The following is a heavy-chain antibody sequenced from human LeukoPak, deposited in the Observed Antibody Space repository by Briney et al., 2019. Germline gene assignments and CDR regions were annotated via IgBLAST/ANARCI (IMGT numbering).Heavy chain of an antibody. D-gene: IGHD4-11*01. Sequence: GGSLRLSCAASGFTFSSYGMHWVRQAPGKGLDWVAFIRYDGSDKYYADSVKGRCTVSRDDSKNTLYLQMNSLRAEDTAVYYCAKDQTRYSNSGYYYFYYMDVWGKGTTVTVSS. CDR1: GFTFSSYG. CDR3: AKDQTRYSNSGYYYFYYMDV. CDR2: IRYDGSDK. V-gene: IGHV3-30*02. J-gene: IGHJ6*03.